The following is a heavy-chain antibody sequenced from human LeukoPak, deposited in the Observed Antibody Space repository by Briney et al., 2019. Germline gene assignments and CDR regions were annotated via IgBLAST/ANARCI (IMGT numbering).Heavy chain of an antibody. Sequence: ASVKVSCKASGYTFTSYGISWVRQAPGQGLEWMGWISAYSGNTNYAQKLQGRVTMTTDTSTSTAYMELRSLRSDDTAVYYCARDKLVRGKNWFDPWGQGTLVTVSS. CDR1: GYTFTSYG. CDR3: ARDKLVRGKNWFDP. J-gene: IGHJ5*02. D-gene: IGHD3-10*01. CDR2: ISAYSGNT. V-gene: IGHV1-18*01.